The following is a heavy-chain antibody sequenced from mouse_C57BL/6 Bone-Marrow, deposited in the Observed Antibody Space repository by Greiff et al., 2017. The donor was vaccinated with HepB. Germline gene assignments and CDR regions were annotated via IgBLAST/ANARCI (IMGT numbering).Heavy chain of an antibody. V-gene: IGHV5-4*01. Sequence: EVQGVESGGGLVKPGGSLKLSCAASGFTFSSYAMSWVRQTPEKRLEWVATISDGGSYTYYPDNVKGRCTISRDNAKNNLYLQMSHLKSEDTAMYYCAREGYWGQGTTLTVSS. J-gene: IGHJ2*01. CDR2: ISDGGSYT. CDR1: GFTFSSYA. CDR3: AREGY.